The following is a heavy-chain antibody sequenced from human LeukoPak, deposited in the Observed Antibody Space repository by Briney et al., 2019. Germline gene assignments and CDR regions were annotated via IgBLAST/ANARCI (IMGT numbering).Heavy chain of an antibody. CDR1: GYTFTDYY. J-gene: IGHJ4*02. CDR3: AIDYGDHVGCKL. D-gene: IGHD4-17*01. CDR2: VDPEDGET. V-gene: IGHV1-69-2*01. Sequence: ASVKVSCKVSGYTFTDYYMHWVQQAPGKGLEWMGLVDPEDGETIYAEKFQGRVTITADTSTDTAYTELSSLRSEDTAVYYCAIDYGDHVGCKLWGQGTLVTVSS.